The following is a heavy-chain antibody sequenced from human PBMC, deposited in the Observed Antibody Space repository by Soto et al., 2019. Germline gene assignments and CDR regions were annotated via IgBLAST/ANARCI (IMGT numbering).Heavy chain of an antibody. CDR1: GFTFSSYS. D-gene: IGHD3-10*01. CDR2: ISSSSSYI. Sequence: EVQLVESGGGLVKPGGSLRLSCAASGFTFSSYSMNWVRQAPGKGLEWVSSISSSSSYIYYADSVKGRFTISRDNVKNSLYLQMNSLRAEDTAVYYCARKWFGDAFDIWGQGTMVTVSS. CDR3: ARKWFGDAFDI. V-gene: IGHV3-21*01. J-gene: IGHJ3*02.